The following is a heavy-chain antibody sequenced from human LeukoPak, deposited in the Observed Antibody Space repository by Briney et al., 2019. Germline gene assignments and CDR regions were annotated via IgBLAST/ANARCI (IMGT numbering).Heavy chain of an antibody. Sequence: PSETLSLTCTVSGGSISNYYWSWIRQPPGKGLEWIGYIYYRGSTNYNPPLKSRVTISVDTSKNQFSLKLSSVTAADTAVYYCARGTSVWSGYYPIDYWGQGTLVTASS. D-gene: IGHD3-3*01. CDR1: GGSISNYY. CDR2: IYYRGST. V-gene: IGHV4-59*01. CDR3: ARGTSVWSGYYPIDY. J-gene: IGHJ4*02.